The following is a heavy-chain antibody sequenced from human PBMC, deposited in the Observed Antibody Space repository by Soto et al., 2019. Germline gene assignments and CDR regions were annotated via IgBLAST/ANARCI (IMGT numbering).Heavy chain of an antibody. V-gene: IGHV1-18*01. CDR3: ARGRYGDY. CDR1: GYAFTTYG. CDR2: ISANIGNT. J-gene: IGHJ4*02. D-gene: IGHD1-1*01. Sequence: QVHLVQSGAEVKKPGASVKVSCKASGYAFTTYGITWVRQAPGQGLEWMGWISANIGNTNYAQKRQGRVTVTRDTSTSTAYMELRSLRSDDPAVYYCARGRYGDYWGQGALVTVSS.